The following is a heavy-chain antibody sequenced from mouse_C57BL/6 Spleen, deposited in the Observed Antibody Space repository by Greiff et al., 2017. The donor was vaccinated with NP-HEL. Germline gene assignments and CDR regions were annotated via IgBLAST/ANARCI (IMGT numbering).Heavy chain of an antibody. CDR1: GFSLTSYG. CDR3: ASDWGNGAMDY. J-gene: IGHJ4*01. D-gene: IGHD2-1*01. V-gene: IGHV2-6*01. Sequence: VKLMESGPGLVAPSQSLSITCTVSGFSLTSYGVDWVRQSPGKGLEWLGVIWGVGSTNYNSALKSRLSISKDNSKSQVFLKMNSLQTDDTAMYYCASDWGNGAMDYWGQGTSVTVSS. CDR2: IWGVGST.